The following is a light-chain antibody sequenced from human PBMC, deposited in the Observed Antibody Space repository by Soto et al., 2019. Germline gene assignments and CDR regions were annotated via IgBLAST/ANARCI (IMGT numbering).Light chain of an antibody. Sequence: ALTQPASVSGSPGQSITISCTGTSSDVGSYNLVSWYQQHPGKAPKLMIYEGSKRPSGVSKRFSGSKSGNTASLTISGLQAEDEADYYCCSYAGSSAYVFGAGTKVTVL. CDR1: SSDVGSYNL. CDR2: EGS. V-gene: IGLV2-23*01. CDR3: CSYAGSSAYV. J-gene: IGLJ1*01.